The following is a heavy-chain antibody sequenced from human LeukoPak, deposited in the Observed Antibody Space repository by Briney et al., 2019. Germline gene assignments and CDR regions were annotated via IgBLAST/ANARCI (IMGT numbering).Heavy chain of an antibody. D-gene: IGHD3-22*01. CDR1: GFTFSSYA. J-gene: IGHJ3*02. CDR2: INHSGST. CDR3: AGPSQYDIYYYDSRDAFDI. V-gene: IGHV4-34*08. Sequence: GSLRLSCAASGFTFSSYAMSWVRQPPGKGLEWIGEINHSGSTNYNPSLKSRVTISVDTSKNQFSLKLSSVTAADTAVYYCAGPSQYDIYYYDSRDAFDIWGQGTMVTVSS.